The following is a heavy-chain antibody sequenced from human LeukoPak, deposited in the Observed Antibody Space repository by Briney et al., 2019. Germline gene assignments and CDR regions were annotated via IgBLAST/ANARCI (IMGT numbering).Heavy chain of an antibody. V-gene: IGHV1-69*05. J-gene: IGHJ4*02. CDR2: IIPIFGTA. CDR3: ARGFEYSSSYYFDY. CDR1: GGTFSSYA. Sequence: SVKVSCKASGGTFSSYAISWVRQAPGQGLEWTGGIIPIFGTANYAQKFQGRVTITTDESTSTAYMELSSLRSEDTAVYYCARGFEYSSSYYFDYWGQGTLVTVSS. D-gene: IGHD6-6*01.